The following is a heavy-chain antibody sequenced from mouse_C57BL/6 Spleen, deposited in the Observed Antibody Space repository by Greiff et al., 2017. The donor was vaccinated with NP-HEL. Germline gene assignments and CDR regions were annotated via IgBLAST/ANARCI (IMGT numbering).Heavy chain of an antibody. Sequence: QVPLQQPGAELVKPGASVKMSCKASGYTFTSYWITWVKQRPGQGLEWIGDIYPGSGSTNYNEKFKSKATMTVDTSSSTAYMQLSSLTSEDSEFYDCARGRMVTTCDYWGQGTTLTVSS. CDR3: ARGRMVTTCDY. D-gene: IGHD2-2*01. CDR1: GYTFTSYW. J-gene: IGHJ2*01. CDR2: IYPGSGST. V-gene: IGHV1-55*01.